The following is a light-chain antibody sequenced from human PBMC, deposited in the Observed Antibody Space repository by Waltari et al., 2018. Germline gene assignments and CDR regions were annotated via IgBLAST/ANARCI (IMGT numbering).Light chain of an antibody. CDR2: AAS. V-gene: IGKV1-39*01. Sequence: DIQMTQSPSSLSASIGDRVTITCRASQSINGYLNWYQQKPGKAPKLLIYAASSLQSGVPSRFSGSGSWTDFTLTINSLQPEDFATYYCQQSYSTRWTFGQGTKVEIK. CDR1: QSINGY. CDR3: QQSYSTRWT. J-gene: IGKJ1*01.